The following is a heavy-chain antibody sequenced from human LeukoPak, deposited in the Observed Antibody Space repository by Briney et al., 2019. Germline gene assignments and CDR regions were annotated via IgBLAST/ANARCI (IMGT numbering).Heavy chain of an antibody. CDR2: IYDSGTT. J-gene: IGHJ5*02. V-gene: IGHV3-53*01. D-gene: IGHD3-10*01. CDR3: ATYGSGSYRFDP. CDR1: GFTVSSNY. Sequence: PGGSLRLSCATSGFTVSSNYMSWVRQAPGKGLEWVSVIYDSGTTYYADSVKGRFLIFRDTSKNTVDLQMNSLRVEDTAVYYCATYGSGSYRFDPWGQGTLVTVSS.